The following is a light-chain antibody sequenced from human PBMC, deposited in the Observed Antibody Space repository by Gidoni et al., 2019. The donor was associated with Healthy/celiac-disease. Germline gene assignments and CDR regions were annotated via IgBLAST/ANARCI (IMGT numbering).Light chain of an antibody. V-gene: IGLV3-1*01. CDR3: QAWDSSTVV. CDR2: QDS. Sequence: SYELPQPPSVSVSPGQTASITCSGDKLGDKYACWYQQKPGQSPVLVIYQDSKRPSGLPERFSGSNSGNTATLTISGMQAMDEADYYCQAWDSSTVVFGGGTKLTVL. J-gene: IGLJ2*01. CDR1: KLGDKY.